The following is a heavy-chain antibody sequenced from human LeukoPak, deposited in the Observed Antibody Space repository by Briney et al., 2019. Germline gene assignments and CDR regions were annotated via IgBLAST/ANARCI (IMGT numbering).Heavy chain of an antibody. J-gene: IGHJ5*02. V-gene: IGHV3-74*01. CDR1: GFTFSSYW. CDR3: ARDRGYCSSTSCRTRWFDP. D-gene: IGHD2-2*01. Sequence: GGSLRLSCAASGFTFSSYWMHWVRRAPGKGLVWVSRINSDGSSTSYADSVKGRFTISRDNAKNTLYLQMNSLRAEDTAVYYCARDRGYCSSTSCRTRWFDPWGQGTLVTVSS. CDR2: INSDGSST.